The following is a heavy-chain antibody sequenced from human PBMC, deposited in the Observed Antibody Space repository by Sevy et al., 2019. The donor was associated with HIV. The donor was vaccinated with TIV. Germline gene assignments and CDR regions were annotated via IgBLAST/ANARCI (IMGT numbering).Heavy chain of an antibody. V-gene: IGHV1-2*02. CDR2: INLNSGGT. CDR3: ARDPDEYSSSLNGMDV. J-gene: IGHJ6*02. Sequence: ASVKVSCKASGYTFTASYMHWVRQAPGQGLEWMGWINLNSGGTDYAQKFQGRVTRTRDTSISTTYMELTRLKSDDTAGYYCARDPDEYSSSLNGMDVWGQGTSVTVSS. CDR1: GYTFTASY. D-gene: IGHD6-6*01.